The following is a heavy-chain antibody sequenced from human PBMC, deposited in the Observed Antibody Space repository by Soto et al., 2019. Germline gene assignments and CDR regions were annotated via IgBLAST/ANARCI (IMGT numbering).Heavy chain of an antibody. D-gene: IGHD2-21*01. J-gene: IGHJ5*02. CDR1: GFTFSSYS. CDR3: ARDVNGGFCGA. CDR2: ISSRNNDM. V-gene: IGHV3-21*01. Sequence: EVQLVESGGGLVKPGGSLRLSCAASGFTFSSYSMNWVRQAPGKGLEWVSTISSRNNDMYYVDSVKGRFTISRGNARNSVYLQMNSLRADDTAVYYCARDVNGGFCGAWGQGTVVTVSS.